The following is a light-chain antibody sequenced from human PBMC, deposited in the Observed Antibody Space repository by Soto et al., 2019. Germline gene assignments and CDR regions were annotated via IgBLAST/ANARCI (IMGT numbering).Light chain of an antibody. J-gene: IGKJ4*01. CDR3: QQYYSRPLT. CDR1: QSVLFSSNSKDY. CDR2: WAS. V-gene: IGKV4-1*01. Sequence: DIVMTQSPDSLAVSLGERATINCKSSQSVLFSSNSKDYLAWYQQKPGQPPKLLIHWASTRESGVPDRFSGSGSGTDCTLTIGSLQAEDVAVYYCQQYYSRPLTFGGGTKVEIK.